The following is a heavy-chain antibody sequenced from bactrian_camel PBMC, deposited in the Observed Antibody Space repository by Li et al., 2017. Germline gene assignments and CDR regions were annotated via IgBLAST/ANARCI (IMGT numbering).Heavy chain of an antibody. V-gene: IGHV3S6*01. CDR1: GYTFSSHC. CDR2: IDSDGQT. Sequence: HVQLVESGGGSVQAGESLRLSCRASGYTFSSHCNSWFRQTPGAEREVVAYIDSDGQTNYAESVKGRFTISRDSTKNTLYLQMNSLKPEDTAVYYCAAVLTRVGNFYPVCLEDEFNYWGQGTQVTVS. J-gene: IGHJ4*01. CDR3: AAVLTRVGNFYPVCLEDEFNY. D-gene: IGHD5*01.